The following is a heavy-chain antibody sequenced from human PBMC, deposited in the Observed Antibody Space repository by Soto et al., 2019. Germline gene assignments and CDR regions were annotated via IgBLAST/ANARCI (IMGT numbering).Heavy chain of an antibody. Sequence: GGSLRLSCAASGFTFSSYAMSWVRQAPGKGLEWVSAISGSGGSTYYADSVKGRFTISRDNSKNTLYLQMNSLRAEDTAVYYCARGSGYWTNLFDYWGQGTLVTVSS. CDR1: GFTFSSYA. J-gene: IGHJ4*02. D-gene: IGHD3-3*01. CDR3: ARGSGYWTNLFDY. CDR2: ISGSGGST. V-gene: IGHV3-23*01.